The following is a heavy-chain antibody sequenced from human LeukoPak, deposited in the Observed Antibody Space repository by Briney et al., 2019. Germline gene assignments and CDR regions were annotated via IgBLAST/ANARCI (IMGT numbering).Heavy chain of an antibody. CDR1: GFTFSSYA. CDR3: AKYRGFGDSYDS. J-gene: IGHJ4*02. V-gene: IGHV3-23*01. D-gene: IGHD3-10*01. Sequence: QTGGSLRLSCAASGFTFSSYAMSWVRQAPGKGLEWVSAISGSGGGIYYADSVKGRFTISRDNSQSTLYLQMNSLRAEDTAVYYCAKYRGFGDSYDSWGQGTLVTVSS. CDR2: ISGSGGGI.